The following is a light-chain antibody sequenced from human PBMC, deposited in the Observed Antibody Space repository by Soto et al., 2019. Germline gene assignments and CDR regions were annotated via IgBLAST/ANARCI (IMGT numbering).Light chain of an antibody. Sequence: QSALTQPASVSGSPGQSITISCTGTSSDVGASNYVSWYQQHPGKAPKLMISEVSNRPSGVSNRFSGSKSDNTASLTISGLQAEDEADYYCTSYTTTTTWVFGGGTKVTVL. J-gene: IGLJ3*02. CDR1: SSDVGASNY. V-gene: IGLV2-14*01. CDR3: TSYTTTTTWV. CDR2: EVS.